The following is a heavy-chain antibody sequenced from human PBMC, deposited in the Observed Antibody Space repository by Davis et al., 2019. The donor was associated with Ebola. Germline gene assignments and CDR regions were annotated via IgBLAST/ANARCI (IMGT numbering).Heavy chain of an antibody. V-gene: IGHV3-43*02. D-gene: IGHD3-3*01. CDR2: ISGDGGST. Sequence: GESLKISCAASGFTFDDYAMHWVRQAPGKGLEWVSLISGDGGSTYYADSVKGRFTISRDNSKNSLYLQMNSLRTEDTALYYCAKDPYDFWSGYLTPYFDYCGQGTLVTVSS. CDR1: GFTFDDYA. J-gene: IGHJ4*02. CDR3: AKDPYDFWSGYLTPYFDY.